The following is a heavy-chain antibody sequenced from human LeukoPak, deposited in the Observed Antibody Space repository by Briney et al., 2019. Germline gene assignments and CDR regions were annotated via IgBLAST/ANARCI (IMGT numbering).Heavy chain of an antibody. V-gene: IGHV3-53*01. CDR1: GFAVSDKY. CDR3: ATEKGYTSSWYIHY. J-gene: IGHJ4*02. CDR2: IYSST. Sequence: GGSLRLSCAASGFAVSDKYMSWVRQAPGKGLEWVSVIYSSTYYADSVKGRFTISRDNSKNTLYLQMNSLRVEDTAVYFCATEKGYTSSWYIHYWGQGTLVTVSS. D-gene: IGHD6-13*01.